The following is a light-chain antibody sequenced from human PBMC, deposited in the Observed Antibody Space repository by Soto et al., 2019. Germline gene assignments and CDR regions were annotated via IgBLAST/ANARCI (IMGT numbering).Light chain of an antibody. CDR3: SSYAGNNTWV. CDR2: DVT. Sequence: QSALTQPPSASGSPGQSVTISCTGTSSDVGAYTYVSWYQQHPGKGPKLMLYDVTKRPSGVPDRFSGSKSDNTASLTVSGLRATDEADYYCSSYAGNNTWVFGAGTKVTVL. J-gene: IGLJ3*02. CDR1: SSDVGAYTY. V-gene: IGLV2-8*01.